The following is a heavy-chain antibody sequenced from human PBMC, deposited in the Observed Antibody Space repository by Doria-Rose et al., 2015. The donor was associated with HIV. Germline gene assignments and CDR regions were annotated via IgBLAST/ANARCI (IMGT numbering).Heavy chain of an antibody. CDR3: TTHDCSGGACYSYFDY. V-gene: IGHV1-18*01. Sequence: GYTFTSYAISWVRQAPGQGLEWMGWISAYNGNTNYAHKLQGRVTMTTDTSTSTAYMELRSLRSDDTAVYYCTTHDCSGGACYSYFDYWGQGTLVTVSS. J-gene: IGHJ4*02. D-gene: IGHD2-15*01. CDR1: GYTFTSYA. CDR2: ISAYNGNT.